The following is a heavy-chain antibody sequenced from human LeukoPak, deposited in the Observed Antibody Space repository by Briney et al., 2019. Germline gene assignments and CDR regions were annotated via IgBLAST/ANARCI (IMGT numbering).Heavy chain of an antibody. J-gene: IGHJ4*02. V-gene: IGHV3-30*18. D-gene: IGHD1-26*01. CDR1: GFTFSSYG. CDR2: ISDDGSNK. CDR3: AKAGGWDTPYYFDY. Sequence: GRSLRLSCAASGFTFSSYGMHWVRQAPGKGLEWVAVISDDGSNKYYADSVKGRFTISRDNSKNTLYLQMNSLRAEDTAVYYCAKAGGWDTPYYFDYWGQGTLVTVSS.